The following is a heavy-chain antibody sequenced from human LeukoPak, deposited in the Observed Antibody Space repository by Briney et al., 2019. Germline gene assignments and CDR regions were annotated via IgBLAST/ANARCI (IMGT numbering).Heavy chain of an antibody. Sequence: GGSLRLSCAASGFTFSSYSMNWVRQAPGKGLEWISYISSSSTTMYYADSVKGRFTISRDNAKNSLYLQMNSLRAEDTAMYYCVRDRSGWAGDYWGQGTLVTVSS. CDR3: VRDRSGWAGDY. D-gene: IGHD6-19*01. CDR1: GFTFSSYS. J-gene: IGHJ4*02. V-gene: IGHV3-48*01. CDR2: ISSSSTTM.